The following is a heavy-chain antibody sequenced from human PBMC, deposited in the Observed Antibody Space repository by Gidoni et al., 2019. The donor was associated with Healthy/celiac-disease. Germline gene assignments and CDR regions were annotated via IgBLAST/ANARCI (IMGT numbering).Heavy chain of an antibody. CDR2: ISSSGSTI. CDR1: GFPFSSYE. J-gene: IGHJ5*02. Sequence: EVQMVESGGGLVQPGGSMRLSCAASGFPFSSYEMNWVRQAPGKGLEWVSYISSSGSTIYYADSGKGRFTISRDNAKNSLYLQMNSLRAEDTAVYYCARNGDYGSGSYYNSWFDPWDQGTLVTVSS. D-gene: IGHD3-10*01. CDR3: ARNGDYGSGSYYNSWFDP. V-gene: IGHV3-48*03.